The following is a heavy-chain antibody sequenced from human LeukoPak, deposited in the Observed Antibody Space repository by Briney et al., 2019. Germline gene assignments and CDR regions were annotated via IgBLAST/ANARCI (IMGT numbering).Heavy chain of an antibody. D-gene: IGHD3-10*01. V-gene: IGHV3-64*01. CDR3: ARSVTMVRGVNWDY. Sequence: GGSLRLSCAASGFTFSSYAMHWVRQAPGKGLEYVSAISSNGGSTYYANSVKGRFTISRDNSKNTLYLQMGSLRAEDMAVYYCARSVTMVRGVNWDYWGQGTLVTVSS. J-gene: IGHJ4*02. CDR1: GFTFSSYA. CDR2: ISSNGGST.